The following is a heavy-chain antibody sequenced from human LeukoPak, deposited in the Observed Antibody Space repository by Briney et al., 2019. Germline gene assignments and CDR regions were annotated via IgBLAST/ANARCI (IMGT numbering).Heavy chain of an antibody. CDR2: ISSSSSYI. D-gene: IGHD2-21*02. J-gene: IGHJ4*02. CDR3: ARGTDTSYCGGDCYGENYFDY. Sequence: GSLRLSCVASGFTFSSYSMNWVRQAPGKGLEWVSSISSSSSYIYYADSVKGRFTISRDNAKNSLYLQMNSLRAEDTAVYYCARGTDTSYCGGDCYGENYFDYWGQGTLVTVSS. V-gene: IGHV3-21*01. CDR1: GFTFSSYS.